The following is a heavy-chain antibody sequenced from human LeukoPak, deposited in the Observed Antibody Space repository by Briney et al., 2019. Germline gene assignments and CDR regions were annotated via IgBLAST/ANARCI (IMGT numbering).Heavy chain of an antibody. CDR2: INWNGGST. CDR1: GFTFDDYG. J-gene: IGHJ6*03. V-gene: IGHV3-20*04. Sequence: SGGSLRLSCAASGFTFDDYGMSWVRQAPGKGLEWVSGINWNGGSTGYADSVKGRFTISRDNAKNSLYLQMNSLRAEDTALYYCARYYDLWSGSIGYYYYMDVGAKGPRSPSP. D-gene: IGHD3-3*01. CDR3: ARYYDLWSGSIGYYYYMDV.